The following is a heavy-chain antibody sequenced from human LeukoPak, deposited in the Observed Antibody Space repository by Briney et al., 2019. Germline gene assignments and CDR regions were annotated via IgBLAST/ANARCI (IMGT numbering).Heavy chain of an antibody. J-gene: IGHJ5*02. CDR2: ISTNTGNP. V-gene: IGHV7-4-1*02. D-gene: IGHD6-13*01. CDR3: ARGLGYSSSWYRGAGSWFDP. CDR1: GYTFTRNA. Sequence: ASVKVSCKASGYTFTRNALIWVRQAPGQGLEWMGWISTNTGNPTYAQGFTGRFVFSLDTSVRTAYLQVSSLKTEDTAVYYCARGLGYSSSWYRGAGSWFDPWGQGTLVTVSS.